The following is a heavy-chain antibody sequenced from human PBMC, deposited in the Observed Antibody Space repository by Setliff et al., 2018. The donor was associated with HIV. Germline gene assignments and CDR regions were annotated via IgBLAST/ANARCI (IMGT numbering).Heavy chain of an antibody. CDR2: LYYSGST. CDR3: ARGPSLQTTLFDY. CDR1: GGSVSSYH. J-gene: IGHJ4*02. V-gene: IGHV4-59*02. Sequence: SETLSLTCTVSGGSVSSYHWTWIRQPPGKGLEWIGYLYYSGSTYYNPSLKSRVTISIDTSKKQLSLKLNSVTAADTAVYYCARGPSLQTTLFDYWGQGTLGTVS.